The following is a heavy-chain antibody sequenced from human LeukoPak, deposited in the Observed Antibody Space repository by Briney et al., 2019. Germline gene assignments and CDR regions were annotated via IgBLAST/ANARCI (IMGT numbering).Heavy chain of an antibody. CDR2: INHSGST. V-gene: IGHV4-34*01. CDR3: ARVQVTKAHNWFDP. Sequence: PSETLSLTCAVYGGCFSGYYWSWIRQPPGKGLEWIGEINHSGSTNYNPSLKSRVTISVDTSKNQFSLKLSSVTAADTAVYYCARVQVTKAHNWFDPWGQGTLVTVSS. CDR1: GGCFSGYY. J-gene: IGHJ5*02.